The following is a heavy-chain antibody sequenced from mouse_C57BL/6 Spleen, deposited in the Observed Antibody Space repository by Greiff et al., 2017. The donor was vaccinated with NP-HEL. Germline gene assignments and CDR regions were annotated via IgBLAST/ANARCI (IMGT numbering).Heavy chain of an antibody. D-gene: IGHD2-1*01. CDR1: GYTFTDYY. CDR3: ARRGGIYYYAMDY. V-gene: IGHV1-26*01. J-gene: IGHJ4*01. CDR2: INPNNGGT. Sequence: VQLQQSGPELVKPGASVKISCKASGYTFTDYYMNWVKQSHGKSLEWIGDINPNNGGTSYNQKFKGKATLTVDKSSSTAYMELRSLTSEDSAVYYCARRGGIYYYAMDYWGQGTSVTVSS.